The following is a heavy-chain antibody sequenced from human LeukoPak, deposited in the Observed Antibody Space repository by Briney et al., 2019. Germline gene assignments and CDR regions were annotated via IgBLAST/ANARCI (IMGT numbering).Heavy chain of an antibody. V-gene: IGHV4-59*01. CDR2: IYYSGST. D-gene: IGHD5-18*01. CDR3: ARDQSGGYSYGLDY. Sequence: SETLSLTCTVSGGSISSYYWSWIRQPPGKGLEWIGYIYYSGSTNYNPSLKSRVTISVDTSKNQFSLKLSSVTAADTVVYYCARDQSGGYSYGLDYWGQGTLVTVSS. CDR1: GGSISSYY. J-gene: IGHJ4*02.